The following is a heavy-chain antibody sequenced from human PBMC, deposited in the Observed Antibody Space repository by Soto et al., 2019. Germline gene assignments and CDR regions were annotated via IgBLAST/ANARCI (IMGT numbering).Heavy chain of an antibody. V-gene: IGHV4-34*01. CDR3: ARVWGGAFDF. CDR2: INHSGST. CDR1: GGSISSDY. D-gene: IGHD3-10*01. J-gene: IGHJ3*01. Sequence: PSETLSLTCTVSGGSISSDYWSWIRQPPGKGLEWIGEINHSGSTNYNPSLKSRVTISVDTSKNQFSLKLSSVTAADTAVYYCARVWGGAFDFWGQGTMVTVSS.